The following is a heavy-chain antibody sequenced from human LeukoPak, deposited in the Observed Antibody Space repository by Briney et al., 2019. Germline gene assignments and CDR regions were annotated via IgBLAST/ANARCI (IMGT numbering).Heavy chain of an antibody. D-gene: IGHD3-10*01. J-gene: IGHJ4*02. Sequence: VSVKVPCKASGYTFTSYDINWVRQATGQGLEWMGWMNPNSGNTGYAQKFQGRVTMTRNTSISTAYMELSSLRSEDTAVYYCARGRVTMVRGAREYYFDYWGQGTLVTVSS. CDR2: MNPNSGNT. CDR3: ARGRVTMVRGAREYYFDY. V-gene: IGHV1-8*01. CDR1: GYTFTSYD.